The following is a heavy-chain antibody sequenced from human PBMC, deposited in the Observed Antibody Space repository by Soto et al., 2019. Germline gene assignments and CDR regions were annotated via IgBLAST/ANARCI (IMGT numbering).Heavy chain of an antibody. CDR3: ARVENSFGGMDV. CDR1: GFTFGRHW. D-gene: IGHD3-16*01. V-gene: IGHV3-7*05. J-gene: IGHJ6*02. CDR2: IKEDGSEK. Sequence: EVQLVESGGGLVQPGGSLRLSCVVSGFTFGRHWMSWGRQAPGKGLEWVANIKEDGSEKNTVDSLKGRFTISRDNARNSVYLQRSSLRAEDTAVYYCARVENSFGGMDVWGQGTTVIVS.